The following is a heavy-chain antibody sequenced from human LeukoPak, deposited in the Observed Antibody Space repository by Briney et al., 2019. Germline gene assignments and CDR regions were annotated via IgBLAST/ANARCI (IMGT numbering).Heavy chain of an antibody. V-gene: IGHV3-21*01. J-gene: IGHJ4*02. D-gene: IGHD6-13*01. CDR3: ARDGIAAADY. Sequence: GGSLRLSCAASGFTFSSYSMNWVRQAPGKGLEWVSSISSSSSYIYYADSVKGRFTISRDNAKNSLYLQMNNLRAEDMAVYYCARDGIAAADYWGQGTLVTVSS. CDR2: ISSSSSYI. CDR1: GFTFSSYS.